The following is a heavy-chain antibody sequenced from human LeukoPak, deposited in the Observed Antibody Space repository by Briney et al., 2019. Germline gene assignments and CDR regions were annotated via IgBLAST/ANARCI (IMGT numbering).Heavy chain of an antibody. CDR1: GFTFSSYG. V-gene: IGHV3-23*01. CDR3: AKDRPTVYSSSWLHFLDS. J-gene: IGHJ4*02. Sequence: GGTLRLSCAASGFTFSSYGMSWVRQAPGKGLEWVSAISGSGGSTYYADSVKGRFTISRDNSKNTLYLQMNSLRADDTAVYYCAKDRPTVYSSSWLHFLDSWGQGTLVTVSS. D-gene: IGHD6-13*01. CDR2: ISGSGGST.